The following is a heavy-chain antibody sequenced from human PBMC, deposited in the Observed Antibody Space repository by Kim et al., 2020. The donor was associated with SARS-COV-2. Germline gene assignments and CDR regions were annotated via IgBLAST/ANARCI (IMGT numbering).Heavy chain of an antibody. Sequence: SETLSLTCAVYGGSFSGYYWSWIRQPPGKGLEWIGEINHSGSTNYNPSLKSRVTISVDTSKNQFSLKLSSVTAADTAVYYCASLLVRYYGSGSYPNRYFDYWGQGTLVTVSS. CDR3: ASLLVRYYGSGSYPNRYFDY. CDR1: GGSFSGYY. CDR2: INHSGST. D-gene: IGHD3-10*01. J-gene: IGHJ4*02. V-gene: IGHV4-34*01.